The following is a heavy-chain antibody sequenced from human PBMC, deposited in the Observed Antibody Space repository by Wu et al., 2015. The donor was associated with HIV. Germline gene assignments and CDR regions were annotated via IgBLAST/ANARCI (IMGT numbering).Heavy chain of an antibody. CDR3: ARDPTNYVFFNHEVWTGFMGQVDY. Sequence: QVQLVQSGAEVKKPGASVKVSCKASGYTFTGYYMHWVRQAPGQGLEWMGWINPNSGGTNYAQKFQGRVTMTRDTSISTAYMELSRLRSDDTAVYYCARDPTNYVFFNHEVWTGFMGQVDYWGQGTLVTVSS. CDR2: INPNSGGT. V-gene: IGHV1-2*02. J-gene: IGHJ4*02. D-gene: IGHD3-16*01. CDR1: GYTFTGYY.